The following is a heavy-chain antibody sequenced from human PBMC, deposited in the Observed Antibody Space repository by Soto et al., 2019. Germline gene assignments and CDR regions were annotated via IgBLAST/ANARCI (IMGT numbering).Heavy chain of an antibody. CDR2: IIPIFGTA. Sequence: QVQLVQSGAEVKKPGSSVKVSCKASGGTFSSYAISWVRQAPGQGLEGMGGIIPIFGTANYAQKFQGRVTITADKSTSTAYMELSSLRSEDTAVYYCARSRLQEMATTKLPPDYWGQGTLVTVSS. J-gene: IGHJ4*02. D-gene: IGHD5-12*01. CDR3: ARSRLQEMATTKLPPDY. V-gene: IGHV1-69*06. CDR1: GGTFSSYA.